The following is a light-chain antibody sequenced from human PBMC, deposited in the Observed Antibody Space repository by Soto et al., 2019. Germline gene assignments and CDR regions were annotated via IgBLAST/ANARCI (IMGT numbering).Light chain of an antibody. V-gene: IGKV3D-15*01. CDR3: QQYDHLPFT. CDR1: QSVNIY. J-gene: IGKJ3*01. Sequence: EIVMTQSPATLSVSPGERATLSCRASQSVNIYLAWYQQKPGQAPRLLIFGASSRATGIPARFSGSGSGTEFNLTISSLQSEDIATYYCQQYDHLPFTFGPGTKVDIK. CDR2: GAS.